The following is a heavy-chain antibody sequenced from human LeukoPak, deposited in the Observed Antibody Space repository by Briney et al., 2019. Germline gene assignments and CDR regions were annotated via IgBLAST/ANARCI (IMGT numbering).Heavy chain of an antibody. D-gene: IGHD3-9*01. V-gene: IGHV1-24*01. Sequence: ASVKVFCKVSGYTLTELSMHWVRQAPGKGLEWMGGFDPEDGETIYAQKFQGRVTMTEDTSTDTAYMELSSLRSEDTAVYYCATRGDLDWLLYAAFDIWGQGTMVTVSS. CDR3: ATRGDLDWLLYAAFDI. J-gene: IGHJ3*02. CDR2: FDPEDGET. CDR1: GYTLTELS.